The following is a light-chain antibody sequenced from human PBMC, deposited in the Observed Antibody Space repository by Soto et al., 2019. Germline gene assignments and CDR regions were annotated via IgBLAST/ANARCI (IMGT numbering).Light chain of an antibody. CDR3: CSYAGSSTLDVV. V-gene: IGLV2-23*01. J-gene: IGLJ2*01. CDR1: SSDVGSYNL. Sequence: QSALTQPASVSGSPGQSITISCTGTSSDVGSYNLVSWYQQRPGKAPKLMIYEGSKRPSGVSNRFSGSKSGNTASLTISGLQAEDEADYYCCSYAGSSTLDVVFGGGTKLTVL. CDR2: EGS.